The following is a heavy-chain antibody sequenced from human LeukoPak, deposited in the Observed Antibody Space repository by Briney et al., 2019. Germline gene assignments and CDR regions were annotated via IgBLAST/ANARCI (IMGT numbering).Heavy chain of an antibody. CDR3: ARTRWADYGSGSYLGY. V-gene: IGHV3-33*01. CDR1: GFTFSSYG. Sequence: GGSLRLSCAASGFTFSSYGMHWVRQAPGKGLEWVAVIWYDGSNKYYADSVKGRFTISRDNSKNTLYLQMNSLRAEDTAVYYCARTRWADYGSGSYLGYWGQGTLVTVSS. D-gene: IGHD3-10*01. J-gene: IGHJ4*02. CDR2: IWYDGSNK.